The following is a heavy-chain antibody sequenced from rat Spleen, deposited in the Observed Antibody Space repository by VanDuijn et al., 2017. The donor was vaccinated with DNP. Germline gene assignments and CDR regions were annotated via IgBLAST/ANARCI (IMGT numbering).Heavy chain of an antibody. V-gene: IGHV5-7*01. J-gene: IGHJ2*01. CDR2: ISYDGSST. Sequence: EVQLVESGGGFVQPGRSLKLSCVGSGFTFSDYNMAWVRQAPKKGLEWVATISYDGSSTYYRDSVKGRFTGSRDNAKSTLYLHMDSLRSEDTATYYCATFYYYSSRYFDYWGQGVMVTVSS. CDR3: ATFYYYSSRYFDY. CDR1: GFTFSDYN. D-gene: IGHD1-2*01.